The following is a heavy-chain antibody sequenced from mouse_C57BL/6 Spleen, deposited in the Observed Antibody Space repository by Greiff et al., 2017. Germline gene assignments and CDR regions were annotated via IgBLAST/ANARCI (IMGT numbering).Heavy chain of an antibody. CDR1: GYTFTSYW. J-gene: IGHJ4*01. CDR2: IHPNSGST. V-gene: IGHV1-64*01. CDR3: ARGGLRRGDYAMDY. Sequence: VQLQQPGAELVMPGASVKLSCKASGYTFTSYWMHWVKQRPGQGLEWIGMIHPNSGSTNYNEKFKSKATLTVDKSSSTAYMQLSSLTSEDSAVYYCARGGLRRGDYAMDYWGQGTSVTVSS. D-gene: IGHD3-1*01.